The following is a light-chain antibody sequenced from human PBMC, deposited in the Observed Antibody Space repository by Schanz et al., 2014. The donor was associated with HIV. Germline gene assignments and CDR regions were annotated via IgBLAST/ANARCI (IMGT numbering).Light chain of an antibody. J-gene: IGLJ2*01. CDR2: DVT. CDR1: NSDIGGHDY. Sequence: QSALTQPATVSGSPGQSITVSCTGTNSDIGGHDYVSWYQQHPDKAPKLLIYDVTHRPSVTPRRFSGSKSGNSAFLTISGLQAEDEADYYCCSYAGTTTFVVFGGGTKVTVL. CDR3: CSYAGTTTFVV. V-gene: IGLV2-14*03.